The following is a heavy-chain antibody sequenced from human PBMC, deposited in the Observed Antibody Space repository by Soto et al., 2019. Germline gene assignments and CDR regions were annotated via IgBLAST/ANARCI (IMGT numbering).Heavy chain of an antibody. V-gene: IGHV3-33*01. CDR2: IWYDGSNK. D-gene: IGHD5-18*01. Sequence: QVQLVESGGGVVQPGRSLRLSCAASGFTFSSYGMHWVRQAPGKGLEWVAVIWYDGSNKYYADSVKGRFTISRDNSKNTLYLQMNSLRAEDTAVYYCARDNSYGYKAEDYWGQGTLVTVSS. J-gene: IGHJ4*02. CDR3: ARDNSYGYKAEDY. CDR1: GFTFSSYG.